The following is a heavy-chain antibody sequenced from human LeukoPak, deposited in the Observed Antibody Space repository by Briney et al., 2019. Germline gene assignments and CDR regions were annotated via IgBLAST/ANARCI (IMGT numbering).Heavy chain of an antibody. CDR1: GFTFRDYY. CDR3: AREGSSASGQDWYAFDI. J-gene: IGHJ3*02. V-gene: IGHV1-2*02. Sequence: GASVRVSCRASGFTFRDYYVQWVRQVPGQGLEWVGLMYFNSGATRYAPKFQGRVTLTGDTSINTVYMELVSLGSDDTAMYYCAREGSSASGQDWYAFDIWGQETMVTVSS. D-gene: IGHD5-12*01. CDR2: MYFNSGAT.